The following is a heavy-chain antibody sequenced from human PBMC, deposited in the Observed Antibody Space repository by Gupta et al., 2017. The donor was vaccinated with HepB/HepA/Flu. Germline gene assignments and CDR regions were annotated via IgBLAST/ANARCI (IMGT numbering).Heavy chain of an antibody. V-gene: IGHV1-69*17. CDR3: ARDRSQGVSGFDS. CDR2: ILPVVGIT. J-gene: IGHJ4*02. Sequence: QVQLVQSGSEVKKPGSSVRVSCKASGGTFSTYAISWVRQAPGQGLQWMGGILPVVGITDYAQKFQGRLKITADTSTNVAYMELSSLTADDTATYYCARDRSQGVSGFDSWGQGTLVTVSS. CDR1: GGTFSTYA. D-gene: IGHD5/OR15-5a*01.